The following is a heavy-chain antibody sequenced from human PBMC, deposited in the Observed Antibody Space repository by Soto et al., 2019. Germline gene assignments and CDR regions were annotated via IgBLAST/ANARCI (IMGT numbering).Heavy chain of an antibody. J-gene: IGHJ4*02. Sequence: DVQLVESGGGLVQPGRSLRLSCAASGFTFDDYAMHWVRQAPGKGLEWVSGISWNSGSIGYADSAKGRFTISRDNAKNSLYLQMNSLRAEDTALYYCAKDRGLVLSFYFDYWGQGTLVTVSS. CDR2: ISWNSGSI. CDR3: AKDRGLVLSFYFDY. D-gene: IGHD6-19*01. V-gene: IGHV3-9*01. CDR1: GFTFDDYA.